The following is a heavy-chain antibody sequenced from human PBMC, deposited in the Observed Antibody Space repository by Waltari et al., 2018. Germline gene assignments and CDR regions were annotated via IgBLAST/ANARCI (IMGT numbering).Heavy chain of an antibody. D-gene: IGHD6-6*01. J-gene: IGHJ4*02. V-gene: IGHV4-61*09. CDR2: IYTSGST. CDR1: GGSISSGSYY. Sequence: QVQLQESGPGLVKPSQTLSLTCTVSGGSISSGSYYWSWIRQPAGKGLEWIGYIYTSGSTNYNPSLKSRVTISVDTSKNQFSLKLSSVTAADTVVYYCARDGSSSHDGYYFDYWGQGTLVTVSS. CDR3: ARDGSSSHDGYYFDY.